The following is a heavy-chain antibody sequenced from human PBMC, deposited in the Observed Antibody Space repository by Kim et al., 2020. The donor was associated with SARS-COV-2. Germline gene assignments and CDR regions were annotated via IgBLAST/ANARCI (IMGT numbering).Heavy chain of an antibody. J-gene: IGHJ5*02. CDR2: ISYDGSNK. CDR1: GFTFSSYA. CDR3: ARDDVGASPEDP. D-gene: IGHD1-26*01. V-gene: IGHV3-30*04. Sequence: GGSLRLSCAASGFTFSSYAMHWVRQAPGKGLEWVAVISYDGSNKYYADSVKGRFTISRDNSKNTLYLQMNSLRAEDTAVYYCARDDVGASPEDPWGQGTL.